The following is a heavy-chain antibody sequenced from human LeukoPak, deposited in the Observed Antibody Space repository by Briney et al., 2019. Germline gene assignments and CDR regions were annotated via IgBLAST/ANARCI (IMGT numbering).Heavy chain of an antibody. CDR1: GFTFSSYS. Sequence: GGSLRLSCAASGFTFSSYSMNWVRQAPGKGLEWVSYISSSSSTIYYADSVKGRFTISRDNAKNSLYMQMNSLRAEDTAVYYCARDQVSGSVGFDYWGQGTLVTVSS. CDR3: ARDQVSGSVGFDY. V-gene: IGHV3-48*01. CDR2: ISSSSSTI. J-gene: IGHJ4*02. D-gene: IGHD3-22*01.